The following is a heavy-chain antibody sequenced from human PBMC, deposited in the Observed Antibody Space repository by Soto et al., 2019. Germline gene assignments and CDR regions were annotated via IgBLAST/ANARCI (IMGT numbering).Heavy chain of an antibody. D-gene: IGHD5-18*01. V-gene: IGHV3-30*18. CDR3: VKGDLDTAVVNSPDAFDF. J-gene: IGHJ3*01. CDR1: GFIFNDYG. CDR2: ISYDGSNK. Sequence: QVKLVESGGGVVQPGRSLRLSCEASGFIFNDYGMHWVRQAPGKGLEWVAVISYDGSNKYYAQSVKGRFTISRDNSKNTLFLQMDSLRREDTAVYHCVKGDLDTAVVNSPDAFDFWGQGTMVTVS.